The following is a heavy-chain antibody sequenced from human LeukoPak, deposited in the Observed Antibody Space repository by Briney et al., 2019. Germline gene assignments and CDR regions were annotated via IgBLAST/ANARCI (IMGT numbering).Heavy chain of an antibody. Sequence: SETLSLTCTVSGASISSYYWSWIRQPPGKGLEWIGYIYYSGSTNYNPSLKSRVTISVDTSKNQFSLKLRSVTAADTAMYYCARQGYADFSSRPFDYWGQGTLVTVSS. CDR1: GASISSYY. J-gene: IGHJ4*02. D-gene: IGHD4-17*01. V-gene: IGHV4-59*08. CDR3: ARQGYADFSSRPFDY. CDR2: IYYSGST.